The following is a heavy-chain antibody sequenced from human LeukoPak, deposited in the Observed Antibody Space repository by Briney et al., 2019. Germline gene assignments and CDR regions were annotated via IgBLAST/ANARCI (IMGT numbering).Heavy chain of an antibody. Sequence: GGSLRLSCAASGLTFSTYHMHWVRQAPGKGLEWVAFIHNDGSNKYYTDSVRGRFTISRDNSKNTLFLQMNSLRTEDTAVYYCATLAVVATWGQGTLVTVSS. CDR3: ATLAVVAT. J-gene: IGHJ4*02. CDR1: GLTFSTYH. V-gene: IGHV3-30*02. D-gene: IGHD6-19*01. CDR2: IHNDGSNK.